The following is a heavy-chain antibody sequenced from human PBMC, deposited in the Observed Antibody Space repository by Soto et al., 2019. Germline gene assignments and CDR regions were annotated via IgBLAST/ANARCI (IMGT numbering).Heavy chain of an antibody. CDR3: ARDLAPQLCPLLSGEYYGMYG. Sequence: ASVKVSCKASGYIFIGYYIHWVRQAPGQGLEWVGWINPTTGGTDYAQKFQGSVTVTRDTSSSTVYMEVNNLRFDDTAVYYCARDLAPQLCPLLSGEYYGMYGWGKGTAVTVSS. J-gene: IGHJ6*04. CDR1: GYIFIGYY. CDR2: INPTTGGT. V-gene: IGHV1-2*04. D-gene: IGHD3-3*02.